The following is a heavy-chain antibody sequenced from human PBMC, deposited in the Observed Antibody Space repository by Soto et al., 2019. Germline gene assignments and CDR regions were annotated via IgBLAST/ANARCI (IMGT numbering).Heavy chain of an antibody. Sequence: QVQLVQSGAEVKKPGASVKVSCKASGYTFTSYDINWVRQATGQGLEWMGWMNPNSGNTAYAQKFQGRVTMTRTTSITTAYMELSSLRSEDTAVYYRARDRETYGMDVWGRGTTVTVSS. CDR1: GYTFTSYD. CDR3: ARDRETYGMDV. CDR2: MNPNSGNT. V-gene: IGHV1-8*01. J-gene: IGHJ6*02.